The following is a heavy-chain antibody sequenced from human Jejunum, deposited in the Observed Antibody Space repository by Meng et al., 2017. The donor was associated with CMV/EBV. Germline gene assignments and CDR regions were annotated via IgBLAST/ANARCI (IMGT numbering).Heavy chain of an antibody. D-gene: IGHD2-21*01. CDR2: IRHDGTTK. CDR3: AKDKIPVSPYFYGMDV. J-gene: IGHJ6*02. CDR1: TFMSYA. Sequence: TFMSYAIHWVRQAPGKGLEWVAFIRHDGTTKYYADSMKGRFTVSRDNSKNTLYLQMNSLRPEDTAVYFCAKDKIPVSPYFYGMDVWGQGTTVTVSS. V-gene: IGHV3-30*02.